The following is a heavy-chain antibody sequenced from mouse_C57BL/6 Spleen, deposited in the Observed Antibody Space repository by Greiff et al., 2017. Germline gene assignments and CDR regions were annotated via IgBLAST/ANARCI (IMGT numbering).Heavy chain of an antibody. CDR3: AREDGLYYFDY. J-gene: IGHJ2*01. V-gene: IGHV5-17*01. CDR2: ISSGSSTI. CDR1: GFTFSDYG. Sequence: EVKLVESGGGLVKPGGSLKLSCAASGFTFSDYGMHCVRQAPEKGLEWVAYISSGSSTIYYADTVKGRFTISRDNAKNTLFLQMTSLRSEDTAMYYCAREDGLYYFDYWGQGTTLTVSS.